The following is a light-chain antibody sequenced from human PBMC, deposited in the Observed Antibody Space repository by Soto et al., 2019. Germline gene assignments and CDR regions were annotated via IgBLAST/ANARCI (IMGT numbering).Light chain of an antibody. J-gene: IGKJ1*01. CDR1: QTIYSN. CDR3: QQYQNLWT. V-gene: IGKV3-15*01. Sequence: IGMTQSPATLSVYPGERATLSCRASQTIYSNVAWYQQRPGQPPRLLIYRASSRATGIPARFSGSGSGTEFTLTINSLQSEDFAVYYCQQYQNLWTFGQGTKV. CDR2: RAS.